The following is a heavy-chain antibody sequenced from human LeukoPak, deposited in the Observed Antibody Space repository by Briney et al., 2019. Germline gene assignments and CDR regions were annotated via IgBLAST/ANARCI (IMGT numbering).Heavy chain of an antibody. CDR3: AGQARDAYITYNFFDP. D-gene: IGHD5-24*01. V-gene: IGHV4-59*08. J-gene: IGHJ5*02. CDR2: VYYSGGT. Sequence: SETLSLTCTVSGGSISSYSWSWIRQPPGKGLEWIGHVYYSGGTNYNPSLKSRVTITVDTSKHQLSLKLTSVTAADTAVYYCAGQARDAYITYNFFDPWGQGTLVTVSS. CDR1: GGSISSYS.